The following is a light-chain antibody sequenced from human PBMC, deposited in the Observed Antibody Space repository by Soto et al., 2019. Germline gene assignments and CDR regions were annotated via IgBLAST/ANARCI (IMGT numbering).Light chain of an antibody. J-gene: IGKJ1*01. CDR3: MQALQTRT. Sequence: DIVMTQSPLSLPVTPGKPASSSCRSSQSLLHSNVYNDLDWYLQKPGQSPQLLIYLGSYRASGVPDRFSGSGSGTDFTLKISRVEAEDVGVYYCMQALQTRTFGQGTKVEI. V-gene: IGKV2-28*01. CDR2: LGS. CDR1: QSLLHSNVYND.